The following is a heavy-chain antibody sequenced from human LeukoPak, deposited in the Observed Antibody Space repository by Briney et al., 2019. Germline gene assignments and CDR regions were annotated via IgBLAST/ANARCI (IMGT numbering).Heavy chain of an antibody. CDR1: GGTFGSYA. V-gene: IGHV1-69*04. Sequence: GASVKVSCKASGGTFGSYAISWVRQAPGQGLEWMGRIIPILGIANYAQKFQGRVTITADKSTSTAYMELSSLRSEDTAVYYCARDKSGGGYYYGMDVWGQGTTVTVSS. J-gene: IGHJ6*02. CDR2: IIPILGIA. D-gene: IGHD3-16*01. CDR3: ARDKSGGGYYYGMDV.